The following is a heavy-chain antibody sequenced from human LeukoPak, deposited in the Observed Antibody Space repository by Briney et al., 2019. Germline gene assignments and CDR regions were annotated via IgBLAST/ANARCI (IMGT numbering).Heavy chain of an antibody. V-gene: IGHV3-74*01. J-gene: IGHJ4*02. CDR3: VRGLGDY. CDR2: MNGDGTRT. Sequence: GGSLRLSCAAFGFTFITYWMHWVRQAPGKGLEWVSRMNGDGTRTTYIDSLKGDSVKGRFIIPRDNANNTLYLQMNSLRAEDTAVYYCVRGLGDYWGQGTLVTVSS. D-gene: IGHD7-27*01. CDR1: GFTFITYW.